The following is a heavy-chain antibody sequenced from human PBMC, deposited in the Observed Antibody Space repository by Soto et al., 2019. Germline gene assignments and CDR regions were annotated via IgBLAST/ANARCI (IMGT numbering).Heavy chain of an antibody. Sequence: SETLSLTCAVYGGSFSDNYWSWVRQPPGKGLEWIGEIFHNGDTNYSPSLKGRLTISVDTSKHQFSLRLTSVTAADTAVYYCASARWNCWGQGTLVTVSS. CDR2: IFHNGDT. CDR1: GGSFSDNY. J-gene: IGHJ4*02. D-gene: IGHD6-6*01. CDR3: ASARWNC. V-gene: IGHV4-34*12.